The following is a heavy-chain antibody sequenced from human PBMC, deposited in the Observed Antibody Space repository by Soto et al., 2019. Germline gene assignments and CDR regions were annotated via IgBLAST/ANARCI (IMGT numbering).Heavy chain of an antibody. D-gene: IGHD4-4*01. V-gene: IGHV2-5*02. CDR1: GFSFNRSGMS. Sequence: SGPTLVNPTQTLTLTCTFSGFSFNRSGMSVGWIRQPPGKGLEWLALIYWDGDNHYTSSLKTRLTVTKDITKNQVVFTMTNMDPVDTGTYYCIHRRVNGGMDQWGPGILVTVSS. J-gene: IGHJ4*02. CDR2: IYWDGDN. CDR3: IHRRVNGGMDQ.